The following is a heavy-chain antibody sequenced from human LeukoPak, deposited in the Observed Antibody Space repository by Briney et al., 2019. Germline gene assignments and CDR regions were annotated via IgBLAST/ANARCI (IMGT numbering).Heavy chain of an antibody. Sequence: GGSLRLSXAASGFTFNNYEMNWIRQAPGKGLEWISYISSSAITIYYADSVKGRFTISRDNAKNSLYLQMNSLRVEDTAVYYCARDRYNEYFHYWGQGTLVTVSS. CDR1: GFTFNNYE. CDR2: ISSSAITI. CDR3: ARDRYNEYFHY. V-gene: IGHV3-48*03. J-gene: IGHJ1*01. D-gene: IGHD3-9*01.